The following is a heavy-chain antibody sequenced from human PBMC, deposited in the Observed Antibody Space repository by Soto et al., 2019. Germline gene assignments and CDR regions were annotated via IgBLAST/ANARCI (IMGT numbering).Heavy chain of an antibody. J-gene: IGHJ5*02. V-gene: IGHV2-5*02. CDR1: GFSLSTTGVG. CDR3: AQRLHDCGLGRERGNWFDP. Sequence: QITLKESGPTLVRPTQTLTLTCTFSGFSLSTTGVGVGWIRQPPGKALEWLALIYWDDDKGYSPSLKSRLTITKDTSKNEVILTMTNMDPVDTARYYCAQRLHDCGLGRERGNWFDPWGQGTLVTVSS. D-gene: IGHD2-21*01. CDR2: IYWDDDK.